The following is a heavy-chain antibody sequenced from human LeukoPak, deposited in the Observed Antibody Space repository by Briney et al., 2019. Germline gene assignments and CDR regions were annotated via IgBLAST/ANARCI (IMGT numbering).Heavy chain of an antibody. CDR3: ARDWSRFDP. V-gene: IGHV4-34*01. CDR2: INHSGST. CDR1: GGSFSGYY. D-gene: IGHD2-21*01. Sequence: PSETLPLTCAVYGGSFSGYYWSWIRQPPGKELEWIGEINHSGSTNYNPSLKSRVTISVDTSKNQFSLKLSSVTAADTAVYYCARDWSRFDPWGQGTLVTVSS. J-gene: IGHJ5*02.